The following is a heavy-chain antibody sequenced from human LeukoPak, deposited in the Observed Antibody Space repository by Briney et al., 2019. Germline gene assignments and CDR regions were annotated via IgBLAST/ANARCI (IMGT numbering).Heavy chain of an antibody. J-gene: IGHJ4*02. CDR3: ARDKFKGYSYGAIDY. CDR1: GFTFSSYS. Sequence: QPGGSLRLSCAASGFTFSSYSVNWVRQAPGKGLEWVSYISSSSSTIYYADSVKGRFTISRDNAKNSLYLQMNSLRAEDTAVYYCARDKFKGYSYGAIDYWGQGTLVTVSS. D-gene: IGHD5-18*01. CDR2: ISSSSSTI. V-gene: IGHV3-48*01.